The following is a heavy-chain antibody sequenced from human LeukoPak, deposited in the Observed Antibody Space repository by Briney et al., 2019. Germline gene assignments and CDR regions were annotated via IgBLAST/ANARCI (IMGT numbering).Heavy chain of an antibody. CDR2: IYYSGST. V-gene: IGHV4-39*01. CDR3: ARHFSSNWYDWFDP. Sequence: ASETLSLTCTVSGGSISSSSYYWGWIRQPPGKGLEWIGSIYYSGSTYYNPSLKSRVTLSVDTSKNQFSLKLSSVTAADTAVYYCARHFSSNWYDWFDPWGQGTLVTVSS. D-gene: IGHD6-13*01. CDR1: GGSISSSSYY. J-gene: IGHJ5*02.